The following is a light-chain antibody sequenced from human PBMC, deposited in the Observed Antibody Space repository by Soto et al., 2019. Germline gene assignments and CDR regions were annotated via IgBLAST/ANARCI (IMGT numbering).Light chain of an antibody. Sequence: DLQLTQSPSTLSASVGDRVTITCRASQSITGWLAWFQQKPGKAPKLLISKASSLQSGVPSRFSGSGSGTEFTLTISSLQPDDFATYYCQQYNPYSPGTFVQGTKVDIK. J-gene: IGKJ1*01. CDR3: QQYNPYSPGT. V-gene: IGKV1-5*03. CDR2: KAS. CDR1: QSITGW.